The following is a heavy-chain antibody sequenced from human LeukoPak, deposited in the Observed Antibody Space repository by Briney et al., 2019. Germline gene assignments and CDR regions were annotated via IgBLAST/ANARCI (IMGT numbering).Heavy chain of an antibody. CDR1: GFTFSNSW. J-gene: IGHJ4*02. CDR3: LTVMTWPPS. CDR2: IKSKADGWTI. V-gene: IGHV3-15*01. D-gene: IGHD5-24*01. Sequence: GWSLRLSCAASGFTFSNSWMNWVRQAPGKGLEWVGRIKSKADGWTIDCAGPVKGRFTISRADSRNTAYLTTKSLKTEDTAVYHCLTVMTWPPSWGQGNLVTVSS.